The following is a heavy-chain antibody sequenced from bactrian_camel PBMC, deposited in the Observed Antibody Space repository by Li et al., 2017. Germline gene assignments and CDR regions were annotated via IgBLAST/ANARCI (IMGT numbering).Heavy chain of an antibody. Sequence: HVQLVESGGGSVQAGESLRLSCAAYEYLFTSYCMGWFRQAPGKALEWVSTIDSDGITTTYTDRVKGRFIISRDNVRNTVYLQLNSLKTEDTGIYYCVKGGFLQRGTRPESQGTQVTVS. D-gene: IGHD1*01. CDR2: IDSDGITT. CDR1: EYLFTSYC. J-gene: IGHJ4*01. V-gene: IGHV3S1*01.